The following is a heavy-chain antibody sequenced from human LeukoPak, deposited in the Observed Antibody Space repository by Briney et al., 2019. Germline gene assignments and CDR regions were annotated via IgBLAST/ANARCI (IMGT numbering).Heavy chain of an antibody. Sequence: PGGSLRLSCAASGFTFSSYSMNWVRQAPGKGLERVSFISSSSYIYYADSVKGRFTISRDNAKNSLYLQMNSLRAEDTAVYYCARGEYGSGSYHIDYWGQGTLVTVSS. V-gene: IGHV3-21*01. CDR3: ARGEYGSGSYHIDY. D-gene: IGHD3-10*01. CDR1: GFTFSSYS. CDR2: ISSSSYI. J-gene: IGHJ4*02.